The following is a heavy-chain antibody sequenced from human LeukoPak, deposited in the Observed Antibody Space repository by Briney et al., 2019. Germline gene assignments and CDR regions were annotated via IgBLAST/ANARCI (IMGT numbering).Heavy chain of an antibody. D-gene: IGHD2-8*01. CDR3: ARALIGYYFDY. Sequence: GGSLRLSCAGSGFTFSSYSMNWVRQAPGKGLEWVSSISSSSIYIYYADSVKGRFTISRDNAKNSLYLQMNSLRAEDTAVYYCARALIGYYFDYWGQGTLVTVSS. J-gene: IGHJ4*02. CDR2: ISSSSIYI. CDR1: GFTFSSYS. V-gene: IGHV3-21*01.